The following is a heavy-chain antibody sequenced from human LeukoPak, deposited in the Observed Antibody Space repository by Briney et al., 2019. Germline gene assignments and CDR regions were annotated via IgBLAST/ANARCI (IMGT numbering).Heavy chain of an antibody. Sequence: GGSLRLSCAVSGFTFSDHYMDWVRQAPGKGLEWVARSRNKANSYSTEYAASVKDGFTISRDDSKNSLYLQMNSLKIEDTGVYYCTTGVRGGEASWGQGTLVTVSP. V-gene: IGHV3-72*01. J-gene: IGHJ5*02. CDR3: TTGVRGGEAS. D-gene: IGHD2-21*01. CDR1: GFTFSDHY. CDR2: SRNKANSYST.